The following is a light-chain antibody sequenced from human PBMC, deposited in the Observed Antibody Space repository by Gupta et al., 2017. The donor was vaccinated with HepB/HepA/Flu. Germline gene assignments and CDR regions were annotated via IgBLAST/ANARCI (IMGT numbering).Light chain of an antibody. CDR1: QSISSY. Sequence: EIVLSQSPATLSLSPGDGATLSCRATQSISSYLAWYQQIPGQAPRLLFYDASKRATGVPARFSASGSGTDFTLSISHLEPEDFAVYYCQQRSSWPPRLTFGGGTKVEI. J-gene: IGKJ4*01. CDR3: QQRSSWPPRLT. CDR2: DAS. V-gene: IGKV3-11*01.